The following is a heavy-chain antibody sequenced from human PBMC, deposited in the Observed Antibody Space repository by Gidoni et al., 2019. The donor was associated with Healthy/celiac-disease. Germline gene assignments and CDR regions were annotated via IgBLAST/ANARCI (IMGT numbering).Heavy chain of an antibody. D-gene: IGHD2-8*01. CDR3: ARDHCTNGVCYFFPY. Sequence: GYTFTSYAMHWVRQAPGQRLEWMGWINAGNGNTKYSQKFQGRVTITRDTSASTAYMELSSLRSEDTAVYYCARDHCTNGVCYFFPYWGQGTLVTVSS. V-gene: IGHV1-3*01. CDR1: GYTFTSYA. CDR2: INAGNGNT. J-gene: IGHJ4*02.